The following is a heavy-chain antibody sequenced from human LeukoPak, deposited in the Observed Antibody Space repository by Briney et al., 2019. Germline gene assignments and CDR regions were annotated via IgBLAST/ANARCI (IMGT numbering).Heavy chain of an antibody. CDR3: ARDSPPGGLRFLEWFPHVSFYEY. V-gene: IGHV1-2*02. Sequence: ASVKVSCKASGYTFSGYYIHWVRQAPEQGLQWMGWIDPRSGGTNYAQKFKGRLTMTRDTSISTVYMELSSLRSDDTAVYYCARDSPPGGLRFLEWFPHVSFYEYWGQGILVTVSS. CDR1: GYTFSGYY. CDR2: IDPRSGGT. D-gene: IGHD3-3*01. J-gene: IGHJ4*02.